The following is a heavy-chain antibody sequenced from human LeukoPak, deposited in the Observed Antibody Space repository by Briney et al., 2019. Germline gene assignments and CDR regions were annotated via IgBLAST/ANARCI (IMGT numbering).Heavy chain of an antibody. Sequence: ASVKVSCKASGGTFSSYAISWVRQAPGQGLEWMGRIIPILGIANYAQKFQGRVTITADKSTSTAYMGLSSLRSEDTAVYYCARPSGYDYIWGQGTLVTVSS. CDR2: IIPILGIA. D-gene: IGHD5-12*01. CDR3: ARPSGYDYI. J-gene: IGHJ4*02. V-gene: IGHV1-69*04. CDR1: GGTFSSYA.